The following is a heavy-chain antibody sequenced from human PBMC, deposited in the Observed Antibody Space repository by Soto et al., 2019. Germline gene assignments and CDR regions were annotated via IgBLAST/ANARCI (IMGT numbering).Heavy chain of an antibody. Sequence: EVQLLESGGGLVQAGGSLRLSCAASGFTFSSYAMSWVRQAPGKGLEWVSAISGSGGSTYYADSVKGRFTISRDNSKNTLYLQMNSLRAEDTAVYYCAKSRIVVVVAASIDYWGQGTLVTVSS. CDR2: ISGSGGST. D-gene: IGHD2-15*01. CDR1: GFTFSSYA. V-gene: IGHV3-23*01. CDR3: AKSRIVVVVAASIDY. J-gene: IGHJ4*02.